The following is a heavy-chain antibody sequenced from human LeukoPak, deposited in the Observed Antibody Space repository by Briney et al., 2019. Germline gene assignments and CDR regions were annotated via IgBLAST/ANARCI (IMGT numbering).Heavy chain of an antibody. D-gene: IGHD3-16*01. CDR3: ARAGFGWYFDL. V-gene: IGHV4-34*01. Sequence: SETLSLTCAVYGGSFSGYYWSWIRQPPGKGLEWIGEINHSGSTNYNPSLKSRVTISVDTSKNQFSLKLSSVTAADTAVYYCARAGFGWYFDLWGRGTLVTVSS. CDR1: GGSFSGYY. J-gene: IGHJ2*01. CDR2: INHSGST.